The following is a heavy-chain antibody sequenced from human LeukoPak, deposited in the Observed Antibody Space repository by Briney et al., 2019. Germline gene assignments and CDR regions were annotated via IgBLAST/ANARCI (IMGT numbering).Heavy chain of an antibody. Sequence: QTGGSLRLSCAASGFTFSSYAMSWVRQAPGKGLEWVSAISGSGGSTYYADSVKGRFTISRDNSKNTLYLQMNSLRAEDTAVYYCAQGEVGNPLEFDYWGQGTLVTVSS. CDR3: AQGEVGNPLEFDY. CDR2: ISGSGGST. V-gene: IGHV3-23*01. CDR1: GFTFSSYA. D-gene: IGHD2-2*01. J-gene: IGHJ4*02.